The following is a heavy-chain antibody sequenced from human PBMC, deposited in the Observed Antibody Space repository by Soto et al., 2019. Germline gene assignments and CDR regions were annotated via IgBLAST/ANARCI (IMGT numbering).Heavy chain of an antibody. CDR2: IYYSGST. Sequence: QVQMQESGPGLVKPSETLSLTCTVSGGSISGYYWSWIRQPPGKGLEWIGNIYYSGSTNYNPSLKNRVTISVDTSKNQFSPKLNSVTAADTAVYYCARDGGTTVVSRAFDMWGQGTMVTVSS. V-gene: IGHV4-59*01. CDR1: GGSISGYY. D-gene: IGHD4-17*01. CDR3: ARDGGTTVVSRAFDM. J-gene: IGHJ3*02.